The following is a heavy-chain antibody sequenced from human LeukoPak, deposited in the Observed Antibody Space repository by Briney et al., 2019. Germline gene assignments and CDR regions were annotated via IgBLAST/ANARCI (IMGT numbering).Heavy chain of an antibody. CDR3: ARVVGKQQLDY. D-gene: IGHD6-13*01. CDR2: IYYSGST. V-gene: IGHV4-31*03. J-gene: IGHJ4*02. CDR1: GGSISSGGYY. Sequence: SETLSLTCTVSGGSISSGGYYWSWIRQHPGKGLEWIGYIYYSGSTYYNPSLKSRVTVSVDTSKNQFSLKLSSVTAADTAVYYCARVVGKQQLDYWGQGTLVTVSS.